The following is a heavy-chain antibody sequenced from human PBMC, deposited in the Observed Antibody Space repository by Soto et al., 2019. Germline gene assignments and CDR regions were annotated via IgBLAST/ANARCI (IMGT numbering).Heavy chain of an antibody. CDR1: GFTFSSYG. V-gene: IGHV3-33*01. J-gene: IGHJ4*02. CDR2: IWYDGSNK. CDR3: ARDCAGYSSGWYQRGGFDY. Sequence: QVQLVESGGGVVQPGRSLRLSCAVSGFTFSSYGMHWVRQAPGKGLEWVAVIWYDGSNKYYADSVKGRFTISRDNAKNTRYLQMNSLRAEDTAVYYCARDCAGYSSGWYQRGGFDYWGQGTLVTVSS. D-gene: IGHD6-19*01.